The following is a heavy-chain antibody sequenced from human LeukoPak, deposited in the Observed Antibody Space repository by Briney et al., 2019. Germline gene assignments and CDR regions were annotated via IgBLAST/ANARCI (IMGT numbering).Heavy chain of an antibody. CDR1: GGSISSYY. D-gene: IGHD1-26*01. J-gene: IGHJ3*02. CDR2: IYYSGST. CDR3: TRIPRGLDAFDI. Sequence: SETLSLTCTVSGGSISSYYWSWIRQPPGKGLEWIGYIYYSGSTNYNPSLKSRATISVDTSKNQFSLKLSSVTAADTAVYYCTRIPRGLDAFDIWGQGTMVTVSS. V-gene: IGHV4-59*01.